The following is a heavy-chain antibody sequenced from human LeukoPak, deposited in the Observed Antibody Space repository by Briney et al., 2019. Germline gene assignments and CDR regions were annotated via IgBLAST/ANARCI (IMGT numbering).Heavy chain of an antibody. V-gene: IGHV3-74*01. D-gene: IGHD1-14*01. CDR3: ARGGVNPVDH. J-gene: IGHJ4*02. CDR2: MNEYSTTI. CDR1: GFPFNSFW. Sequence: PGGSLRLSYAASGFPFNSFWMHWVRQAPGKGLVWVSDMNEYSTTIRYADSVKGRFTISRDNAKSILCLQMNNLRAEDTAIYFCARGGVNPVDHWGQGTLVTVSS.